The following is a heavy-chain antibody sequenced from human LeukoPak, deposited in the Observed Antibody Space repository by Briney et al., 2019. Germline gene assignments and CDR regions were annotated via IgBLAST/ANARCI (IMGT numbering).Heavy chain of an antibody. CDR2: SRNKANSYTT. J-gene: IGHJ4*02. V-gene: IGHV3-72*01. CDR3: ARVSRGYYLDY. CDR1: GFIFSDHY. Sequence: GGSLRLSCAASGFIFSDHYMDWVRQAPGKGLEWIGRSRNKANSYTTEYAASVKGRFTISRDESKNSLCLQMNSLRTEDTAVYYCARVSRGYYLDYWGQGALVTVSS. D-gene: IGHD3-10*01.